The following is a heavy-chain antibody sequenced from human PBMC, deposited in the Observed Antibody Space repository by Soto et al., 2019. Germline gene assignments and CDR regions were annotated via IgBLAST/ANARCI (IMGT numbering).Heavy chain of an antibody. J-gene: IGHJ4*02. CDR1: GDSVDVGGYF. D-gene: IGHD3-10*01. V-gene: IGHV4-61*08. CDR3: ARGKGGLHYYFDS. Sequence: QVQLQEAGPGLVKPADTLSLSCTVSGDSVDVGGYFWSWIRQSPGGVLEWIGFIYNSGSTNSNPSLRSRITMSMDTSKNAFSLSLNSATAADSAVYYCARGKGGLHYYFDSWGQGTPVTVSS. CDR2: IYNSGST.